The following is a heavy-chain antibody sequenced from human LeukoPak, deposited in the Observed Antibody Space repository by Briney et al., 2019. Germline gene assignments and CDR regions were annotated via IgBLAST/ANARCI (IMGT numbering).Heavy chain of an antibody. D-gene: IGHD3-3*01. CDR3: ARGPNLRFLEWLPTGYMDV. V-gene: IGHV1-2*02. Sequence: ASVKVSCKASGYTFTGYYMHWVRQAPGQGLEWMGCINPNSGGTNYAQKFQGRVTMTRDTSISTAYMELSRLRSDDTAVYYCARGPNLRFLEWLPTGYMDVWGKGTTVTVSS. CDR2: INPNSGGT. J-gene: IGHJ6*03. CDR1: GYTFTGYY.